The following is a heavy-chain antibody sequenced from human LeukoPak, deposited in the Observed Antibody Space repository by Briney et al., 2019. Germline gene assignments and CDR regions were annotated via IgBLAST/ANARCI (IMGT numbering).Heavy chain of an antibody. Sequence: PGGSLRLSCAASGFTFSSYSMNWVRQAPGNGLVWVSSISSSSSYIYYADSVKGRFTISRDNAKNSLYLQMNSLRAEDTAVYYCARDGDYDFWSGYSNHFDYWGQGTLVTVSS. D-gene: IGHD3-3*01. CDR2: ISSSSSYI. J-gene: IGHJ4*02. CDR3: ARDGDYDFWSGYSNHFDY. V-gene: IGHV3-21*01. CDR1: GFTFSSYS.